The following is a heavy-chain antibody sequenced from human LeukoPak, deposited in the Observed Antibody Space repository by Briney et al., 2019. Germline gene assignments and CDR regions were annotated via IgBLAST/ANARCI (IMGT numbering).Heavy chain of an antibody. J-gene: IGHJ4*02. D-gene: IGHD6-13*01. CDR3: ARPVSGSYSSSWYF. CDR2: IYYNGNT. V-gene: IGHV4-59*08. Sequence: SETLSLTCTISGGSISTYYWSWLRQPPGKGLEWIGYIYYNGNTNYNPSLKSRVTISVDTSKNQFSLKLSSVTAADTAVYYCARPVSGSYSSSWYFWGQGTLVTVSS. CDR1: GGSISTYY.